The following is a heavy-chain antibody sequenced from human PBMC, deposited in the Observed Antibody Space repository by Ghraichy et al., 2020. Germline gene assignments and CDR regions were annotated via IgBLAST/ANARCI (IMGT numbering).Heavy chain of an antibody. CDR1: GFTFSSYD. Sequence: GESLNISCAASGFTFSSYDMHWVRQATGKGLEWVSAIGTAGDTYYPGSVKGRFTISRENAKNSFYLQMNSLRAGDTAVYYCARGSIPSGSYSELGIGAFDSWGQGTMVTVSS. CDR3: ARGSIPSGSYSELGIGAFDS. V-gene: IGHV3-13*01. CDR2: IGTAGDT. D-gene: IGHD1-26*01. J-gene: IGHJ3*02.